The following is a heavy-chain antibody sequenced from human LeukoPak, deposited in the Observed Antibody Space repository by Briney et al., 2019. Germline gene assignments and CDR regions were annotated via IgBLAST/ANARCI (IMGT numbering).Heavy chain of an antibody. CDR3: ARVPYTIFGLYYYYGMDV. CDR1: GYTFTSYD. J-gene: IGHJ6*02. Sequence: ASVKVSCKAAGYTFTSYDINWVRQATGQGLEWMGWMNPNSGNTGYAQKFQGRVTMTRNSSISKAYMQLSSPRSEDTAVYYCARVPYTIFGLYYYYGMDVWGQGTTVTVSS. D-gene: IGHD3-3*01. CDR2: MNPNSGNT. V-gene: IGHV1-8*01.